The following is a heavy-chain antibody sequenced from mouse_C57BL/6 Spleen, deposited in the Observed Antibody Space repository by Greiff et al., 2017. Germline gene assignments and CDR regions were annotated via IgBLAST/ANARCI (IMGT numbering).Heavy chain of an antibody. D-gene: IGHD2-5*01. J-gene: IGHJ3*01. CDR2: IDPSDSYT. CDR3: AIYYSNWFAY. CDR1: GYTFTSYW. Sequence: QVQLQQSGAELVMPGASVKLSCKASGYTFTSYWMHWVKQRPGQGLEWIGEIDPSDSYTNYNQKFKGKSTLTVDKSSSTAYMQLSSLTSEDSAVYYCAIYYSNWFAYWGQGTLVTVSA. V-gene: IGHV1-69*01.